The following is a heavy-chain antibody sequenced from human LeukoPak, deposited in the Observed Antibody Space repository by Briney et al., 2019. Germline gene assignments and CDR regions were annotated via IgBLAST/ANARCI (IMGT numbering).Heavy chain of an antibody. Sequence: PGRSLRLSCAASGFTFSSYGMHWVRQAPGKGLEWVAVISYDGSNKYYADSVKGRFTISRDNSKNTLYLQMNSLRAEDTAVYYCAKVPAGWLGEFRYWGQGTLVSVSS. D-gene: IGHD3-10*01. CDR2: ISYDGSNK. CDR1: GFTFSSYG. J-gene: IGHJ4*02. V-gene: IGHV3-30*18. CDR3: AKVPAGWLGEFRY.